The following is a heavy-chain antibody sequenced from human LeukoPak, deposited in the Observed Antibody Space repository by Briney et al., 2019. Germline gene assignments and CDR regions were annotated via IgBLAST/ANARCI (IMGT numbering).Heavy chain of an antibody. Sequence: GESLKISCKGSGYSFTSYWIGWVRQMPGKGLEWMGIIYPGDSDTRYGPSFQGQVTISADKSISTAYLQWSSLKASDTAMYYCARIGGFGELLGYYYYGMDVWGQGTTVTVSS. D-gene: IGHD3-10*01. CDR3: ARIGGFGELLGYYYYGMDV. V-gene: IGHV5-51*01. CDR2: IYPGDSDT. J-gene: IGHJ6*02. CDR1: GYSFTSYW.